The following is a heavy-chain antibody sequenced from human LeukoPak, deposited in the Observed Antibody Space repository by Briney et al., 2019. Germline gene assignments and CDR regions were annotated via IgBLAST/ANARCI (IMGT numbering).Heavy chain of an antibody. D-gene: IGHD5-12*01. V-gene: IGHV1-69*13. CDR1: GGTFSSYA. CDR3: AREEGGYIGKDAFDI. CDR2: IIPIFGTA. J-gene: IGHJ3*02. Sequence: SVKVSCKASGGTFSSYAISWVRQAPGQGLEWMGGIIPIFGTANYAQKFQGRVTITADESTSTAYMELSSLRSEDTAVYYCAREEGGYIGKDAFDIWGKGTMVTVSS.